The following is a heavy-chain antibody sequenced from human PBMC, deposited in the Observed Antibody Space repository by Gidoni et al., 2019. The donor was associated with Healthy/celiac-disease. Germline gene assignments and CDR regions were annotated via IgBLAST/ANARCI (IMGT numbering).Heavy chain of an antibody. V-gene: IGHV5-10-1*01. CDR3: AIPQPPGVVGATQHAFDI. Sequence: GRIDPSDSYTNYSPSFQGHVTISADKSISTAYLQWSSLKASDTAMYYCAIPQPPGVVGATQHAFDIWGQGTMVTVSS. CDR2: IDPSDSYT. D-gene: IGHD1-26*01. J-gene: IGHJ3*02.